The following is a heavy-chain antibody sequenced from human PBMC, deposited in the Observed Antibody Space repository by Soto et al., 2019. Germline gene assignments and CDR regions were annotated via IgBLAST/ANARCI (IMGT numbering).Heavy chain of an antibody. V-gene: IGHV4-59*01. CDR2: IYYTGTT. D-gene: IGHD2-15*01. CDR1: GDSISNYY. Sequence: SETLSLTGTVSGDSISNYYWNWIRQPPGKGLEWIGYIYYTGTTKYNSSLESRVTISLDTSNNQFSLKLRSLTAADTAIYYCARGVCSAGRCTDWFDPWGQGTLVTVSS. CDR3: ARGVCSAGRCTDWFDP. J-gene: IGHJ5*02.